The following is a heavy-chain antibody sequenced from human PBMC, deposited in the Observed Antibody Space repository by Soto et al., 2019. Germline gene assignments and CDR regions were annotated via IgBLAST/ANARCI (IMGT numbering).Heavy chain of an antibody. Sequence: QVQLQESGPGLVKPSETLSLTCTVSGGSISSYYWSWIRQPPGKGLEWLGYIYYSGSTNYNPSLKSRGTISVEQSKSQCSLKLSSVTAADTAVYYCARVRDSSGYYFLFGAFDIWGQGTMVTVSS. V-gene: IGHV4-59*01. J-gene: IGHJ3*02. D-gene: IGHD3-22*01. CDR1: GGSISSYY. CDR2: IYYSGST. CDR3: ARVRDSSGYYFLFGAFDI.